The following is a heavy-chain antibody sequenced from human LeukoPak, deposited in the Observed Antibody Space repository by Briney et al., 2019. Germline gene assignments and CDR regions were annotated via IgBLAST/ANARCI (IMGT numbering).Heavy chain of an antibody. D-gene: IGHD3-10*01. J-gene: IGHJ4*02. CDR2: IIPIFGTA. Sequence: SVKVSCKASGGTFISYAISWVRQAPGQGREGMGGIIPIFGTANYAQKFQGRVTITADKSTSTAYMELSSLRSEDTAVYYCARGEGYYGSGSRGDDYWGQGTLVTVSS. CDR3: ARGEGYYGSGSRGDDY. V-gene: IGHV1-69*06. CDR1: GGTFISYA.